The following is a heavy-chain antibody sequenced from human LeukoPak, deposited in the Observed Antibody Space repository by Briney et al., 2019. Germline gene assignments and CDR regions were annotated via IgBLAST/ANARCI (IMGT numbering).Heavy chain of an antibody. V-gene: IGHV3-30*04. Sequence: GGSLRLSCAASGFTFSSYAMHWVRQAPGKGLEWVAVISYDGSNKYYADSVKGRFTISRDNSKNTLYLQMNSLRAEDTAVYYCAREAIVGMDVWGQGTTVTVSS. CDR2: ISYDGSNK. D-gene: IGHD3-16*02. J-gene: IGHJ6*02. CDR1: GFTFSSYA. CDR3: AREAIVGMDV.